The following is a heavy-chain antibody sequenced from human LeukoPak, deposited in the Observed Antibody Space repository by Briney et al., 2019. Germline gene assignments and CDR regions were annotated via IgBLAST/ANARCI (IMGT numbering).Heavy chain of an antibody. CDR1: GFPFSTFG. D-gene: IGHD1-26*01. CDR3: AKDRTVVGATSFDY. J-gene: IGHJ4*02. V-gene: IGHV3-30*18. CDR2: IAYDGSVK. Sequence: GRSLRLSCAASGFPFSTFGMHWVRQAPGKGLEWVAAIAYDGSVKYYPYSLKGRLTISRDNSKNTLYLQMNSLRTEDTAVYSCAKDRTVVGATSFDYWGLGTLVTVSS.